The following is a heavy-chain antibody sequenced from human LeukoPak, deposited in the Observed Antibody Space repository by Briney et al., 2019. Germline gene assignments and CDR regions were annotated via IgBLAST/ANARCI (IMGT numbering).Heavy chain of an antibody. CDR2: ISSSSSYI. J-gene: IGHJ4*02. CDR3: AIPRLAYSSSWYYFDY. D-gene: IGHD6-13*01. Sequence: GGSLRLSCAASGFTFSSYSMNWVRQAPGKGLEWVSSISSSSSYIYYADSVKGRFTISRDNAKNSLYLQMNSLRAEDTAVYYCAIPRLAYSSSWYYFDYWGQGTLATVSS. V-gene: IGHV3-21*01. CDR1: GFTFSSYS.